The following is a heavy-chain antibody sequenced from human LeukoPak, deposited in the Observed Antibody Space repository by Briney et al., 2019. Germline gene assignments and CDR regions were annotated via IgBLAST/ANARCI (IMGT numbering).Heavy chain of an antibody. V-gene: IGHV3-23*01. CDR2: ISGSGGST. D-gene: IGHD4-17*01. CDR3: AKGDYGDYEYNWFDP. Sequence: GGSLRLSCAASGFTFSDYYMSWIRQAPGKGLEWVSAISGSGGSTYYADSVKGRFTISRDNSKNTLYLQMNSLRAEDTAVYYCAKGDYGDYEYNWFDPWGQGTLVTVSS. CDR1: GFTFSDYY. J-gene: IGHJ5*02.